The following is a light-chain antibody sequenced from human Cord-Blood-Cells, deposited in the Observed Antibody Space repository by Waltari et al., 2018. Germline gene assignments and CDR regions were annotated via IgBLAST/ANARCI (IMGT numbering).Light chain of an antibody. CDR2: AAS. Sequence: DIQMTQSPSPLYASVGDRVTITCRARQSISSYLKWYQQKPGKAPKLLIYAASSLQSGVPSRFSGSGSGTDFTLTISSLQPEDFATYYGQQSYSTLTWTFGQGTKVEIK. J-gene: IGKJ1*01. CDR1: QSISSY. V-gene: IGKV1-39*01. CDR3: QQSYSTLTWT.